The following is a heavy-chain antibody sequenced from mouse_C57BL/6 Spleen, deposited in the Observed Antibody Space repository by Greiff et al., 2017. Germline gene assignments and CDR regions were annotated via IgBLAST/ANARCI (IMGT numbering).Heavy chain of an antibody. J-gene: IGHJ4*01. CDR2: IDPEDGDT. CDR3: TAANWDDAMDY. Sequence: EVQLQQSGAELVRPGASVKLSCTASGFNIKDYYMHWVKQRPEQGLEWIGRIDPEDGDTEYAPKFQGKATMTAATSSNTAYLQLSSLTSEDTAVYYCTAANWDDAMDYWGQGTSVTVSS. V-gene: IGHV14-1*01. CDR1: GFNIKDYY. D-gene: IGHD4-1*01.